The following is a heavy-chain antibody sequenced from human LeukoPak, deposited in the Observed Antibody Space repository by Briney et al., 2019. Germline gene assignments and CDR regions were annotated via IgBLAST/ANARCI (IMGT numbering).Heavy chain of an antibody. V-gene: IGHV4-4*02. D-gene: IGHD6-19*01. CDR1: GGSISSSNW. Sequence: NPSETLSLTCAVSGGSISSSNWWSWVRQPPGKGLEWIGEIYHSGSTNYNPSLKSRVTMSVDTSKNQFSLKLSSVTAADTAVYYCARGSVVAVAGIGLFYIDKIDYWGQGTLVTVSS. CDR3: ARGSVVAVAGIGLFYIDKIDY. J-gene: IGHJ4*02. CDR2: IYHSGST.